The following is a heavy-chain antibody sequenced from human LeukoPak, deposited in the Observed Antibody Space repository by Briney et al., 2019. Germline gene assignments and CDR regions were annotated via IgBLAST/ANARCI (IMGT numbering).Heavy chain of an antibody. D-gene: IGHD2-21*02. CDR3: AKDIIIGVVVVTAGIAFDI. J-gene: IGHJ3*02. CDR1: GFTFDDYA. Sequence: GGSLRLSCAASGFTFDDYAMHWVRQAPGKGLEWVSGISWNSGSIGYADSVKGRFTISRDNAKNSLYLQMNSLRAEDTALYYCAKDIIIGVVVVTAGIAFDIWGQGTMVTVSS. V-gene: IGHV3-9*01. CDR2: ISWNSGSI.